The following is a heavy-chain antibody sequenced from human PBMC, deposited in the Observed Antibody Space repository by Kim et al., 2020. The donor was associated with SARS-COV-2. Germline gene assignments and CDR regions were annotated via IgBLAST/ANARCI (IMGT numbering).Heavy chain of an antibody. V-gene: IGHV3-64D*09. D-gene: IGHD3-10*01. J-gene: IGHJ3*02. Sequence: SVKGRFTISRDNYKNTLYLQMSSLRAEDTAVYYCVKSPSSGSSKDDAFDIWGQGTMVTVSS. CDR3: VKSPSSGSSKDDAFDI.